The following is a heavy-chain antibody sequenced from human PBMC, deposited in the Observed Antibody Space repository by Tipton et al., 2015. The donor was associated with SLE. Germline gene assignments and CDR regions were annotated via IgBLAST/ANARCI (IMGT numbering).Heavy chain of an antibody. V-gene: IGHV4-31*03. Sequence: TLSLTCTVSGGSISSGGYYWSWIRQSPGKGLEWIGYISYSGSTNYNSSLKSRLTISVDTSKNQFSLKLSSVTAADTAVYYCARASTAISPFDYWGQGTLATVSS. D-gene: IGHD2-2*02. CDR1: GGSISSGGYY. CDR3: ARASTAISPFDY. J-gene: IGHJ4*02. CDR2: ISYSGST.